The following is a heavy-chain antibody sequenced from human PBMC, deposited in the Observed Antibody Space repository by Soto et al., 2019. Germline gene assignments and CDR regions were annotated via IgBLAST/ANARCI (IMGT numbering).Heavy chain of an antibody. CDR2: IYSSGST. CDR3: ASHYPPFLYGSGPWDV. D-gene: IGHD3-10*01. V-gene: IGHV4-59*08. J-gene: IGHJ6*02. Sequence: QVQLQESGPGLMRPSETLSLTCTVSGGSISNSYWSWIRLSPGKGLEWIGYIYSSGSTNYNPSLESRVTISVDTSKNPFSLKLPSLIAADTAIYYCASHYPPFLYGSGPWDVWGQGTTVTVSS. CDR1: GGSISNSY.